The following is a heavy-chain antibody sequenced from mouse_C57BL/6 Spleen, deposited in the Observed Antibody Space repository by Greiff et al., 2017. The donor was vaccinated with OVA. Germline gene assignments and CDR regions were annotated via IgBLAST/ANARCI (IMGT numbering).Heavy chain of an antibody. CDR3: ARRGTTVVVDY. D-gene: IGHD1-1*01. J-gene: IGHJ2*01. CDR2: IDPSDSET. Sequence: QVQLKQPGAELVRPGSSVKLSCKASGYTFTSYWMHWVKQRPIQGLEWIGNIDPSDSETHYNQKFKDKATLTVDKSSSTAYMQLSSLTSEDSAVYYCARRGTTVVVDYWGQGTTLTVSS. CDR1: GYTFTSYW. V-gene: IGHV1-52*01.